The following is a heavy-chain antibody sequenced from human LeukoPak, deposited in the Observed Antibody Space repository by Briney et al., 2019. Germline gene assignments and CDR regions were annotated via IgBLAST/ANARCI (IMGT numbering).Heavy chain of an antibody. J-gene: IGHJ4*02. Sequence: GGSLRLSCAASRFTFRNYYMSWVRQAPGKGLEGVANIDQDGSEKYYVDSVKGRFSIFRDKAENSLFLQMNSLRVEDTAVYYCARVGAPGTADYWGQGTLVTASS. CDR1: RFTFRNYY. CDR3: ARVGAPGTADY. V-gene: IGHV3-7*01. CDR2: IDQDGSEK. D-gene: IGHD6-13*01.